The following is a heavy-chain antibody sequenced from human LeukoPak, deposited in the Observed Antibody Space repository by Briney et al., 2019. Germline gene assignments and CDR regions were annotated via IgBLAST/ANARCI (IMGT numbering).Heavy chain of an antibody. CDR3: ARTYYYDSSGYYYGVY. CDR1: GGTFSSYA. V-gene: IGHV1-69*05. CDR2: IIPIFGTA. J-gene: IGHJ4*02. Sequence: EASAKVSCKASGGTFSSYAISWVRQAPGQGLEWMGGIIPIFGTANYAQKFQGRVTITTDESTSTAYMELSSLRSEDTAVYYCARTYYYDSSGYYYGVYWGQGTLATVSS. D-gene: IGHD3-22*01.